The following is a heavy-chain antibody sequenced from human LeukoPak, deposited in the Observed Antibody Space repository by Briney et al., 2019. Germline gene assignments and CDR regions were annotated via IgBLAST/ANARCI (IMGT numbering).Heavy chain of an antibody. CDR3: AKDRGPFDVVVTSIDY. J-gene: IGHJ4*02. CDR2: ISGSGGST. Sequence: GGSLRLSCAASGFTFSNYAMTWVRQAPGKGLELVSAISGSGGSTYYADSVKGRFTISRDNSKNTLYLQMNSLRAEDTAVYYCAKDRGPFDVVVTSIDYWGQGTLVTVSS. CDR1: GFTFSNYA. D-gene: IGHD2-21*02. V-gene: IGHV3-23*01.